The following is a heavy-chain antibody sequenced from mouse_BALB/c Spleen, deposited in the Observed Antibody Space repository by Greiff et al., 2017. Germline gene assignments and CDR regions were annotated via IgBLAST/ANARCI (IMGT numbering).Heavy chain of an antibody. D-gene: IGHD2-1*01. CDR1: GYTFTDYN. CDR3: ASYGNYERFAY. CDR2: INPNNGGT. J-gene: IGHJ3*01. Sequence: EVKLVESGPELVKPGASVKIPCKASGYTFTDYNMDWVKQSHGKSLEWIGDINPNNGGTIYNQKFKGKATLTVDKSSSTAYMELRSLTSEDTAVYYCASYGNYERFAYWGQGALVTVAA. V-gene: IGHV1-18*01.